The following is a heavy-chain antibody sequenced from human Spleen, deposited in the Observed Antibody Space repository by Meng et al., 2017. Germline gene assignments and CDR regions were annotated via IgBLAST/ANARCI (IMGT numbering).Heavy chain of an antibody. V-gene: IGHV1-3*01. D-gene: IGHD3-22*01. J-gene: IGHJ4*02. CDR1: GYTFTSYA. CDR2: INAGNGNT. CDR3: ARAPARIYDSIPFDY. Sequence: QVQLVQSGAEVRKPGASGKVSCRSSGYTFTSYAMHWVRQAPGQRLEWMGWINAGNGNTKYSQKFQGRVTITRDTSASTAYMELSSLRSEDTAVYYCARAPARIYDSIPFDYWGQGTLVTVSS.